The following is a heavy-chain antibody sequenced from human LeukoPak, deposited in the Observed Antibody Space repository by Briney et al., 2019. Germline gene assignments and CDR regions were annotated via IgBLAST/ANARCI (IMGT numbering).Heavy chain of an antibody. D-gene: IGHD6-19*01. CDR2: ISSSSSYI. CDR3: TRGGGWYVVDY. J-gene: IGHJ4*02. Sequence: GGSLRPSCAASGFTFSSNSMNWVRQAPGKGLEWVSSISSSSSYIYYADSVKGRFIISRDNAKNSLYLQMNSLRADDTAVYYCTRGGGWYVVDYWGQGTLVTVSS. CDR1: GFTFSSNS. V-gene: IGHV3-21*01.